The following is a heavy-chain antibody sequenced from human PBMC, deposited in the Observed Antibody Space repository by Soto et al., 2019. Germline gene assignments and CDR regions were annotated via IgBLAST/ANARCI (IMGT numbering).Heavy chain of an antibody. CDR3: AKHVRPSLYTRSWFDC. CDR1: GFTFDNYA. V-gene: IGHV3-9*01. D-gene: IGHD6-13*01. CDR2: ISWNSGSR. J-gene: IGHJ5*01. Sequence: EVQLVESGGGFLQPGRSLRLSCAASGFTFDNYAMHWVRQVPGKGLEWVSGISWNSGSREYADSVKGRFIISRDNAKNSLFLELNSLRPEDTALYYCAKHVRPSLYTRSWFDCWGQGTLVTVSS.